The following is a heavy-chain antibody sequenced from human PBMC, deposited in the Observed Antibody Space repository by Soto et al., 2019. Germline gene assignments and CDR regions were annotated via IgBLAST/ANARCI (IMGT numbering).Heavy chain of an antibody. J-gene: IGHJ4*02. Sequence: GGSLRLSCAASGFTFSSYAMSWVRQAPGKGLEWVSAISGSGGSTYYADSVKGRFTISRDNSKNTLYLQMNSLRAEDTAVYYCAKVRYYDILTGYYNYWGQGTLVTVSS. CDR3: AKVRYYDILTGYYNY. V-gene: IGHV3-23*01. CDR1: GFTFSSYA. CDR2: ISGSGGST. D-gene: IGHD3-9*01.